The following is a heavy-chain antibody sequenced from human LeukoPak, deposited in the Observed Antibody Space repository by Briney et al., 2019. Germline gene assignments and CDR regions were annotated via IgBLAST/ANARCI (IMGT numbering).Heavy chain of an antibody. Sequence: PGGSLRLSCAASGFTLSSYEMNWVRLAPGKGLEWVAIISYDGGNKYNADSVKGRFTISRDNSKNTLDLQMNSLRAEDTAVYYCARGRSKYDALTGHFDYWGQGTLVTVSS. V-gene: IGHV3-30-3*01. D-gene: IGHD3-9*01. CDR2: ISYDGGNK. J-gene: IGHJ4*02. CDR1: GFTLSSYE. CDR3: ARGRSKYDALTGHFDY.